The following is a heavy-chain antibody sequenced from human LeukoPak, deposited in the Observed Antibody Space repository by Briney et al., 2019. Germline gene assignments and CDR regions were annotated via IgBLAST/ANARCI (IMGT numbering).Heavy chain of an antibody. CDR2: ISVSGENT. V-gene: IGHV3-23*01. Sequence: GGSLRLSCAASGFTFSSYAMTWVRQAPGKGLQWVSTISVSGENTYYADSVKGRFTISRDISKSTLYLQMNSLRDKDTAVYYCAKYGSGSYYNGLYWGQGTLVTVSS. CDR1: GFTFSSYA. D-gene: IGHD3-10*01. J-gene: IGHJ4*02. CDR3: AKYGSGSYYNGLY.